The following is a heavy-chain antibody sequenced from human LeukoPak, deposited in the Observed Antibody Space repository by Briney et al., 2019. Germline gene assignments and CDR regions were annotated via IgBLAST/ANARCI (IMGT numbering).Heavy chain of an antibody. CDR3: ARSSGGAFTN. Sequence: GGSLRLSCVVSGFFVGTNWMSWLRQAPGKGLEWVATIQPDGSETYYVDSLRGRFSISRDNVENSLYLQMNSLRAEDTASFYCARSSGGAFTNWGQGTLVTVSS. D-gene: IGHD3-10*01. CDR1: GFFVGTNW. V-gene: IGHV3-7*04. CDR2: IQPDGSET. J-gene: IGHJ4*02.